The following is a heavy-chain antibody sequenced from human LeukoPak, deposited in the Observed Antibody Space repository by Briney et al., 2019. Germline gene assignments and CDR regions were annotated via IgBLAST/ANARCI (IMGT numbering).Heavy chain of an antibody. Sequence: SETLSLTCTVSGGSISSSHWWSWVRQPPGKGLEWIGEIYHSGSTNYNPSLKSRITISVDMSKNQFSLKLSSVTAADTAVYYCARERSGSEIFARSFDIWGQGTMVTVSS. D-gene: IGHD3-3*01. CDR3: ARERSGSEIFARSFDI. CDR1: GGSISSSHW. CDR2: IYHSGST. J-gene: IGHJ3*02. V-gene: IGHV4-4*02.